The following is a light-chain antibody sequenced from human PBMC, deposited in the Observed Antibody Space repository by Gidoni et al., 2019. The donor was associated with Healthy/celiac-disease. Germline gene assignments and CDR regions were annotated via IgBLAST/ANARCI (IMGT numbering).Light chain of an antibody. CDR2: DVS. CDR3: ASYTFNKWV. CDR1: SSDVGGYNY. J-gene: IGLJ3*02. V-gene: IGLV2-14*01. Sequence: QSALTQPASVSGSPGQSITISCTGTSSDVGGYNYVSWYQQHPGKVPKLMIYDVSNRPSGVSNRFSGSKSGNTASLTISGLQAEDEGDYYCASYTFNKWVFGGGTKLTVL.